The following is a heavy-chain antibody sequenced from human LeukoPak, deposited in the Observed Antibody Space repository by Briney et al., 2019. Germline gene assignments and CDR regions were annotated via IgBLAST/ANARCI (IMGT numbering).Heavy chain of an antibody. CDR2: ISYDGSTK. Sequence: GGSLRLSCAVSGFTFSRYGMHWVRQAPGKGLDWVAVISYDGSTKYYADSVKGRFTISRDNSKNTLYLQMNSLRSEDTAVYYCAKDSNYYDSSGYYYFDYWGQGTLVTVSS. CDR3: AKDSNYYDSSGYYYFDY. J-gene: IGHJ4*02. D-gene: IGHD3-22*01. V-gene: IGHV3-30*18. CDR1: GFTFSRYG.